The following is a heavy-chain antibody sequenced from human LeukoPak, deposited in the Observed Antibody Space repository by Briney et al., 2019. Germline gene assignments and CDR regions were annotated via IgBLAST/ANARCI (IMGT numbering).Heavy chain of an antibody. Sequence: ASVKVSCKASGYTFTGYYMHWVRQAPGQGLEWMGWINPNSGGTNYAQKFQGRVTMTRDTSISTAYMELSRLRSDDTAVYYCAREGGFGELYAFDIWGQGTMVTVSS. CDR3: AREGGFGELYAFDI. D-gene: IGHD3-10*01. CDR2: INPNSGGT. J-gene: IGHJ3*02. V-gene: IGHV1-2*02. CDR1: GYTFTGYY.